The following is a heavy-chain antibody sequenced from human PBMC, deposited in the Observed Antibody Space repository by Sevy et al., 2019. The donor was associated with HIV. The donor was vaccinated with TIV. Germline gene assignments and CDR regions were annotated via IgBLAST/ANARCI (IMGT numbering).Heavy chain of an antibody. Sequence: GGSLRLSCAASGFTFSSYSMNWVRQAPGKGLEWVSYISSSSSTIYYADSVKGRFTISRDNAKNSLYLQMNSLRDEATAVYYCARQTKGGYDSSGYRKYYFDYWGQGTLVTVSS. J-gene: IGHJ4*02. CDR2: ISSSSSTI. V-gene: IGHV3-48*02. D-gene: IGHD3-22*01. CDR1: GFTFSSYS. CDR3: ARQTKGGYDSSGYRKYYFDY.